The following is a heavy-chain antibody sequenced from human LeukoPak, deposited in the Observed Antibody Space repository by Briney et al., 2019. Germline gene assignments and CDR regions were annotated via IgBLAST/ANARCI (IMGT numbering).Heavy chain of an antibody. J-gene: IGHJ4*02. CDR3: ARNYYDFWSGYYPFDY. D-gene: IGHD3-3*01. V-gene: IGHV1-8*01. CDR2: MNPNSGNT. Sequence: ASVKVSCKASGYTFTSYDINWVRQATGQGLEWMGWMNPNSGNTGYAQKFQGRVTMTRNTSISTAYMELSSLRPEDTAVYYCARNYYDFWSGYYPFDYWGQGTLVTVSS. CDR1: GYTFTSYD.